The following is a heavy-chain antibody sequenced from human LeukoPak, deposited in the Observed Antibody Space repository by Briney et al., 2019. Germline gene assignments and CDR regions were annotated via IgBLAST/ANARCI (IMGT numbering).Heavy chain of an antibody. J-gene: IGHJ4*02. D-gene: IGHD3-9*01. CDR2: ISWDGGST. Sequence: GGSLRPSCAASGFTFDDYAMHWVRQAPGKGLEWVSLISWDGGSTYYADSVKGRFTISRDNSKNSLYLQMNSLRAEDTALYYCAKDMGGDILTVIGFDYWGQGTLVTVSS. CDR1: GFTFDDYA. CDR3: AKDMGGDILTVIGFDY. V-gene: IGHV3-43D*03.